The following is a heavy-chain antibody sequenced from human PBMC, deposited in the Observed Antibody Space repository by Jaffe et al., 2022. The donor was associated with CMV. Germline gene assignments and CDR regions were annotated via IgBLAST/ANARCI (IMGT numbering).Heavy chain of an antibody. CDR3: ARVDGYSGGWSDYFAY. V-gene: IGHV3-49*04. CDR1: GFAFGDYS. CDR2: IRSRDYGATI. J-gene: IGHJ4*02. D-gene: IGHD6-19*01. Sequence: EVHLVESGGGLRQPGRSLTLSCKGSGFAFGDYSVTWVRQAPGKGLEWVGFIRSRDYGATIEYAASLRGRFTISRDDSESVTYLQINSLKAEDTGVYYCARVDGYSGGWSDYFAYWGQGTLVTVSS.